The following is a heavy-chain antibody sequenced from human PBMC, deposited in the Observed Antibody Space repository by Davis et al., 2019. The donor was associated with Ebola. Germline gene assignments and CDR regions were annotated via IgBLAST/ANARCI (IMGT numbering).Heavy chain of an antibody. V-gene: IGHV1-3*01. CDR3: ARKDEQQLGPPNYYYYYCIDV. Sequence: AASVKVSCKASGYTFTDFPMHWVRQAPGQGLEWMGWISPGNGNTKYSQKFQGRVTFTTDTYTSTAYMELRSLRSDDTAVYYCARKDEQQLGPPNYYYYYCIDVWGQGTTVTVSS. J-gene: IGHJ6*02. D-gene: IGHD6-13*01. CDR2: ISPGNGNT. CDR1: GYTFTDFP.